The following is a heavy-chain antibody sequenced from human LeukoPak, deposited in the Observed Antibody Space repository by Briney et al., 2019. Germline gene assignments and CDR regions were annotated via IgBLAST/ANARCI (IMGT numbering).Heavy chain of an antibody. CDR2: IYHSGST. V-gene: IGHV4-38-2*01. CDR1: GYSISSGYY. D-gene: IGHD6-6*01. Sequence: SGTLSLTCAVSGYSISSGYYWGWIRQPPGRGLEWIGSIYHSGSTYYTPSLKSRVTISGDTSKNPFSLKLSSVTAADTAGYYCAAIEYSSSQSYYYYYMDVWGKGTTVTASS. J-gene: IGHJ6*03. CDR3: AAIEYSSSQSYYYYYMDV.